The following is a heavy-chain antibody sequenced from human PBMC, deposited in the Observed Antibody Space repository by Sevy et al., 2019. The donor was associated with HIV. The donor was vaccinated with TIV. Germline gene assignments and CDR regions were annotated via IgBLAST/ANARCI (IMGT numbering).Heavy chain of an antibody. CDR3: ARDPLSRATGTFDY. V-gene: IGHV1-18*01. CDR2: ISAYNGNT. D-gene: IGHD1-1*01. Sequence: ASVKVSCKASGYTFTSYGISWVRQAPGQGLEWMGWISAYNGNTNHAQKLQGRVTMTTDTSTSTAYMELRSLRSDDTAVYYCARDPLSRATGTFDYWGQGTLVTVSS. CDR1: GYTFTSYG. J-gene: IGHJ4*02.